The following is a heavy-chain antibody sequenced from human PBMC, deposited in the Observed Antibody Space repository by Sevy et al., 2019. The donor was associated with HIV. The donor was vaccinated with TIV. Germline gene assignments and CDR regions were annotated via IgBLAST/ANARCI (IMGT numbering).Heavy chain of an antibody. CDR1: GFTFSSYA. Sequence: GGSLRLSCAASGFTFSSYAMSWVRQAPGKGLEWVSGISGSGGSTYYADSVKGRFTVSRDNSKNTLYLQMNSLRAEDTVVYYCAKGTTVTPAYYYYGMDVWGQGTTVTVSS. D-gene: IGHD4-17*01. V-gene: IGHV3-23*01. CDR2: ISGSGGST. J-gene: IGHJ6*02. CDR3: AKGTTVTPAYYYYGMDV.